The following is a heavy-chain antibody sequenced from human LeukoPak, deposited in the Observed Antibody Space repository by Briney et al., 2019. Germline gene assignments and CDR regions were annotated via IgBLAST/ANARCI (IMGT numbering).Heavy chain of an antibody. CDR2: SHYSGRA. J-gene: IGHJ4*02. V-gene: IGHV4-31*03. Sequence: SQTLSLTCTVSGDSFSSGRYYWSWIRQLPGKGLEWIGCSHYSGRAYYNPSLQSRVVISVDTSKNQFSLKLRSATAADTAVYYCAGEPDYWGQGTLDTLSS. CDR3: AGEPDY. CDR1: GDSFSSGRYY.